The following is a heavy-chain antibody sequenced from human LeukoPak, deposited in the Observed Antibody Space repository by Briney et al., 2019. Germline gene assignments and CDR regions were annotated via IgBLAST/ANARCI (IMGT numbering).Heavy chain of an antibody. D-gene: IGHD6-6*01. CDR3: ARTSIAARRANAFDI. J-gene: IGHJ3*02. CDR2: IYHSGST. Sequence: SQTLSLTCAVSGGSISSGGYSWSWTRQPPGKGLEWIGYIYHSGSTYYNPSLKSRVTISVDRSKNQFSLKLSSVTAADTAVYYCARTSIAARRANAFDIWGQGTMVTVSS. CDR1: GGSISSGGYS. V-gene: IGHV4-30-2*01.